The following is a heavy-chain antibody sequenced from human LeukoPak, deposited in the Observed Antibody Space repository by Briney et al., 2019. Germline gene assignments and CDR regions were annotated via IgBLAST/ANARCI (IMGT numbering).Heavy chain of an antibody. D-gene: IGHD1-26*01. J-gene: IGHJ4*02. CDR2: INHSGST. CDR3: ARGNSGSKPFDY. CDR1: GGSFSGYY. Sequence: SETLSLTCAVYGGSFSGYYWSWIRQPPGKRLEWIGEINHSGSTNYNPSLKSRVTISVDTSKNQFSLKLSSVTAADTAVYYCARGNSGSKPFDYWGQGTLVTVSS. V-gene: IGHV4-34*01.